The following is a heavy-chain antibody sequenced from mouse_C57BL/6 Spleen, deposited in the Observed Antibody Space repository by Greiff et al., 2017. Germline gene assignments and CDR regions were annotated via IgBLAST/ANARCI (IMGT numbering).Heavy chain of an antibody. V-gene: IGHV5-12*01. CDR2: ISNGGGST. Sequence: EVQLQESGGGLVQPGGSLKLSCAASGFTFSDYYMYWVRQTPEKRLEWVAYISNGGGSTYYPDTVKGRFTISRDNAKNTLYLQMSRLKSEDTAMYYCARSFTTVAVYDYWGQGTTLTVSS. CDR1: GFTFSDYY. D-gene: IGHD1-1*01. J-gene: IGHJ2*01. CDR3: ARSFTTVAVYDY.